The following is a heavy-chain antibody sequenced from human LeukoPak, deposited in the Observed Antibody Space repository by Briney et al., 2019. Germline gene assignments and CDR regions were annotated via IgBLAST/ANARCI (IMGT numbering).Heavy chain of an antibody. CDR1: GFTFSSYG. D-gene: IGHD3-22*01. V-gene: IGHV3-33*06. J-gene: IGHJ4*02. CDR2: IWYDGSNK. Sequence: GRSLRLSCAASGFTFSSYGMHWVRQAPGKGLEWVAVIWYDGSNKYYADSVKGRFTISRDNSKNTLYLQMNSLRAEDTAVYYCAKVAYYDSSGYRYFDYWGQGTLVTVSS. CDR3: AKVAYYDSSGYRYFDY.